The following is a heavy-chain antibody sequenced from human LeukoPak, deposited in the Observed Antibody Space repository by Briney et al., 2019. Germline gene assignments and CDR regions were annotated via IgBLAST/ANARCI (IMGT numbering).Heavy chain of an antibody. V-gene: IGHV1-8*01. CDR1: GYTFTNYD. D-gene: IGHD6-13*01. CDR3: ARGRSPPAAAESLFDP. Sequence: GASVKVSCKASGYTFTNYDINWVRQATGQGLEWMGWMSPNSGNTVYAQKFQGRVTMTRDTSITTAYMELSSLTSGDTAVYYCARGRSPPAAAESLFDPWGRGTLVTVSS. J-gene: IGHJ5*02. CDR2: MSPNSGNT.